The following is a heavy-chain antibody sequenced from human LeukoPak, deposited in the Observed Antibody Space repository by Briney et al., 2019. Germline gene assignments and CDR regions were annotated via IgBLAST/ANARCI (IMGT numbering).Heavy chain of an antibody. CDR1: GGSISSHY. V-gene: IGHV4-59*11. CDR2: IYYSGST. D-gene: IGHD2/OR15-2a*01. CDR3: ARDASNFLGWFDP. Sequence: SETLSLTCAVSGGSISSHYWSSIRQPPGKGLEWIGYIYYSGSTNYNPSLKSRVTISVDTSKSQFSLKLSSVTAADTAVYYCARDASNFLGWFDPWGQGTLVTVSS. J-gene: IGHJ5*02.